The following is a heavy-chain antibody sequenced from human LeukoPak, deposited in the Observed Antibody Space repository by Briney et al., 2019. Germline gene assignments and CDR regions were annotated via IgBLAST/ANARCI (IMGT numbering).Heavy chain of an antibody. Sequence: GGSLRLSCVASGFSFSTFAMSWVRQAPGKGLEWVSRISGGGRDTYYADSVKGRFTISRDNARNSLYLQVNSLRAEDTALYYCARDHAGTIDYWGQGTLVTVSS. V-gene: IGHV3-23*01. CDR3: ARDHAGTIDY. CDR1: GFSFSTFA. D-gene: IGHD6-13*01. J-gene: IGHJ4*02. CDR2: ISGGGRDT.